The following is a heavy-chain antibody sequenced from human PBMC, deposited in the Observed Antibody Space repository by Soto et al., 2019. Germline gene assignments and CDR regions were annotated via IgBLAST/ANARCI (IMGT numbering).Heavy chain of an antibody. CDR3: AIRRGFYFDSSVRALDV. CDR2: IIPIFGTA. D-gene: IGHD3-22*01. CDR1: GGTFSSYA. V-gene: IGHV1-69*13. J-gene: IGHJ6*03. Sequence: SVKVSCKASGGTFSSYAISWVRQAPGQGLEWMGGIIPIFGTANYAQKFQGRVTITADESTSTAYMELSSLRSEDTAVYYCAIRRGFYFDSSVRALDVWGKGTRVTGPS.